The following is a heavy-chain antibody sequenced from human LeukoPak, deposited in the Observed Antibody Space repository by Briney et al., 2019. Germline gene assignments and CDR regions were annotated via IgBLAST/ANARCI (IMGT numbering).Heavy chain of an antibody. CDR2: ISAYNGAT. CDR3: ARCWYYDRGYCDY. D-gene: IGHD2/OR15-2a*01. V-gene: IGHV1-18*01. CDR1: GDTFTSYG. J-gene: IGHJ4*02. Sequence: ASVKVSCKTSGDTFTSYGFTWVRQAPGQGLEWMGWISAYNGATDYAQKLQGRVTMTTDTSTNTASMELRSLRSDDTAVDYCARCWYYDRGYCDYWGQGTLVTVSS.